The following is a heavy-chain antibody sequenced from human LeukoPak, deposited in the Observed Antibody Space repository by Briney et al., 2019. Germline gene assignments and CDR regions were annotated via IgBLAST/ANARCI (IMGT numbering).Heavy chain of an antibody. V-gene: IGHV4-59*12. Sequence: SETLSLTCTVSGDSISSYYLSWIRQPPGKGLEWIGNIFYSGSPNYNPSLKSRVTTSFDTSKNQFSLKLSFVTAADTAVYYCARVGHIVAAGTYDYWGQGTLVTVSS. CDR1: GDSISSYY. D-gene: IGHD6-13*01. J-gene: IGHJ4*02. CDR2: IFYSGSP. CDR3: ARVGHIVAAGTYDY.